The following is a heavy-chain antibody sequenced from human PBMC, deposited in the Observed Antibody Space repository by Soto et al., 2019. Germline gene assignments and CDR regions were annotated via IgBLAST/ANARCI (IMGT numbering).Heavy chain of an antibody. CDR2: INHSGST. D-gene: IGHD5-12*01. V-gene: IGHV4-34*01. CDR1: GGSFSGYY. Sequence: SETLSLTCAVYGGSFSGYYWSWIRQPPGKGLEWIGEINHSGSTNYNPSLKSRVTISVDTSKNQFSLKLSSVTAADTAVYYCARGQYSGYDYFAFDIWCQGTMVTVSS. J-gene: IGHJ3*02. CDR3: ARGQYSGYDYFAFDI.